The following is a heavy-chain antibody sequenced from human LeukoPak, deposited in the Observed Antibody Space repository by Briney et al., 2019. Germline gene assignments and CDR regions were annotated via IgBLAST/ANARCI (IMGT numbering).Heavy chain of an antibody. CDR1: GYPFTRHY. CDR3: ARDEVAGVYYFDY. V-gene: IGHV1-46*01. CDR2: ISPGGGST. J-gene: IGHJ4*02. D-gene: IGHD6-13*01. Sequence: ASVKVSCKASGYPFTRHYIHWVRQAPGQGLEWMGLISPGGGSTSYAQKFQGRVIMTGDTSTGTVYMELSSLRSEDTALYYCARDEVAGVYYFDYWGQGTLVTVSS.